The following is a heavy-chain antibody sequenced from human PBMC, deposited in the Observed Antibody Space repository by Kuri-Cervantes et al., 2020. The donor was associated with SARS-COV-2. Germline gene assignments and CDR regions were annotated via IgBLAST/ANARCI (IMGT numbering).Heavy chain of an antibody. CDR2: INHSGST. D-gene: IGHD6-13*01. CDR3: ARGRVRYSSSWYDYFQH. J-gene: IGHJ1*01. CDR1: GGSFSDYY. Sequence: SETLSLTCTVYGGSFSDYYWTWIRQSPGKGLEWIGEINHSGSTNYNPSLKSRVTISVDTSKNQFSLKLSSVTAADTAVYYCARGRVRYSSSWYDYFQHWGQGTLVTVSS. V-gene: IGHV4-34*01.